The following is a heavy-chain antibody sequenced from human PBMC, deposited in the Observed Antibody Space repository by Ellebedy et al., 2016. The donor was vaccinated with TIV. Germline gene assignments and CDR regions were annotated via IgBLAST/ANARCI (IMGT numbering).Heavy chain of an antibody. D-gene: IGHD3-22*01. CDR2: ISGSGGST. Sequence: PGGSLRLSCAASGLTFSSYDMSWVRQAPGKGLEWVSGISGSGGSTYYADSVKGRFTISKDTSKNTLYLQMNGLRAEDTAIDYCAKGFYESSVPFHHWGQGTLVTVSS. V-gene: IGHV3-23*01. J-gene: IGHJ4*02. CDR1: GLTFSSYD. CDR3: AKGFYESSVPFHH.